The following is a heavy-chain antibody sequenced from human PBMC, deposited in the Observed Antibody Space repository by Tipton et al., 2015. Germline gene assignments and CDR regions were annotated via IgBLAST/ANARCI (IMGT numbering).Heavy chain of an antibody. CDR2: IYYTGST. CDR3: ARLGTWLELEY. CDR1: GASISSGSYY. V-gene: IGHV4-31*03. D-gene: IGHD5-24*01. J-gene: IGHJ4*02. Sequence: TLSLTCTVSGASISSGSYYWRWVRQHPGMGLEWIGYIYYTGSTYYNPSLKSRVSISPDTSKNQFSLNLNSVTAADTAVYYCARLGTWLELEYWGQGTLVTVSS.